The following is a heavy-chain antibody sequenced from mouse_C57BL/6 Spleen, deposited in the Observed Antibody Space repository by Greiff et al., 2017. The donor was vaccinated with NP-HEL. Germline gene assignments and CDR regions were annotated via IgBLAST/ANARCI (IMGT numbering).Heavy chain of an antibody. D-gene: IGHD3-2*02. CDR1: GYTFTSYW. CDR2: IYPGSGST. Sequence: VQLQQPGAELVKPGASVKMSCKASGYTFTSYWITWVKQRPGQGLEWIGDIYPGSGSTNYNEKFKSKATLTVDTSSSTAYMQLSSLTSEDSAVYYCARRCSSGAWFAYWGQGTLVTVSA. V-gene: IGHV1-55*01. J-gene: IGHJ3*01. CDR3: ARRCSSGAWFAY.